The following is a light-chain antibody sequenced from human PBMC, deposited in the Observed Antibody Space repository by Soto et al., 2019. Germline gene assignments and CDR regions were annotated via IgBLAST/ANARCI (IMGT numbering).Light chain of an antibody. CDR1: RTVAMY. V-gene: IGKV1-39*01. J-gene: IGKJ3*01. CDR2: AAS. CDR3: QQSYKSPCN. Sequence: DIQVTQSPSSLAASVGGRVTITWQASRTVAMYVNWYQQKSGQAPNLLINAASNLRSGVPSRFSGSGSGTEFTLTIDSLQPEYFATYYCQQSYKSPCNVGPGTKVDI.